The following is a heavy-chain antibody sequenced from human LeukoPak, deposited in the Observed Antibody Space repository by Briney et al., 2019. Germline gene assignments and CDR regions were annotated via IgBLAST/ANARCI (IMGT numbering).Heavy chain of an antibody. J-gene: IGHJ5*02. Sequence: SQTLSLTCAISGDSVSSNNVAWNWIRQSPSRGLEWLGRTYYKSKWYNDYAVSVKSRITINPDTSKNQFSLQLNSVTPEDTAVYYCARAGRAFSWFGPWGQGTLVTVSS. CDR1: GDSVSSNNVA. V-gene: IGHV6-1*01. CDR2: TYYKSKWYN. CDR3: ARAGRAFSWFGP.